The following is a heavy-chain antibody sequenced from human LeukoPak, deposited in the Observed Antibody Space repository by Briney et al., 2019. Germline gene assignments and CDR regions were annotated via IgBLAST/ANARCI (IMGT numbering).Heavy chain of an antibody. Sequence: PGGSLRLSFAASGFSFSPYSMNWLRQAPGKGLEWVSYIDSSSGTIYYADSVRGRFTISGDNAKNSLYLQMNSLRAEDTAVYYCARVRSSYYYESSGYYHYDAFDIWGQGTMVTVSS. V-gene: IGHV3-48*01. D-gene: IGHD3-22*01. CDR2: IDSSSGTI. CDR1: GFSFSPYS. J-gene: IGHJ3*02. CDR3: ARVRSSYYYESSGYYHYDAFDI.